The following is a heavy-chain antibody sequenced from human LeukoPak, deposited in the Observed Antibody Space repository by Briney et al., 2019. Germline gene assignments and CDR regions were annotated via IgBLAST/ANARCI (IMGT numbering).Heavy chain of an antibody. J-gene: IGHJ1*01. Sequence: GSLRLSCAASGFTVSSNYISWVRQPPGKGLEWIGEINHSGSTNYNPSLKGRVTISVDTSKNQFSLKLTSVTAADTAVYYCATSYDRSGYPPFQHWGQGTLVTVSS. CDR2: INHSGST. CDR1: GFTVSSNY. D-gene: IGHD3-22*01. V-gene: IGHV4-34*08. CDR3: ATSYDRSGYPPFQH.